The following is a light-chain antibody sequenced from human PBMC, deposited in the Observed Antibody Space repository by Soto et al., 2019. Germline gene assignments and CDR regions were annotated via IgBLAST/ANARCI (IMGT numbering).Light chain of an antibody. Sequence: QSALTQPASVSGSPGQSITISCTGTSSDVGGYNYVSWYQQHPGKAPKLMIYDVTNRPSGVSNRVSGSKSGNTASLTISGLQAEDEADYYCCSYTSSSTVVFGGGTKLTVL. V-gene: IGLV2-14*01. CDR1: SSDVGGYNY. CDR3: CSYTSSSTVV. CDR2: DVT. J-gene: IGLJ2*01.